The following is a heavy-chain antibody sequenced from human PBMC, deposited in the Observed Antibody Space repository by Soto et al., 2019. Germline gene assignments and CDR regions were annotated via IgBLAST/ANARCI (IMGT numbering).Heavy chain of an antibody. CDR2: ISYDGSNK. CDR3: ARGLPHYYDSSGYYWSAFDT. V-gene: IGHV3-30-3*01. D-gene: IGHD3-22*01. J-gene: IGHJ3*02. CDR1: GFTFSSYA. Sequence: QVQLVESGGGVVQPGRSLRLSCAASGFTFSSYAMHWVRQAPGKGLEWVAVISYDGSNKYYADSVKGRFTISRDNSKNTLYLQMNRLRAEDKAVYYCARGLPHYYDSSGYYWSAFDTWGQGTMVTVSS.